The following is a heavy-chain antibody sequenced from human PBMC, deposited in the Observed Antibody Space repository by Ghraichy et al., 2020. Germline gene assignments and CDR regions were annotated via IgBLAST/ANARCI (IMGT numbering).Heavy chain of an antibody. CDR2: IWYDGSNK. CDR3: ARSKGSAATTRIVDY. Sequence: GGSLRLSCAASGFTFSSYGMHWVRQAPGKGLEWVAVIWYDGSNKYYADSVKGRFTISRDNSKNTLYLQMNSLRAEDTAVYYCARSKGSAATTRIVDYWGQGTLVTVSS. V-gene: IGHV3-33*01. D-gene: IGHD1-26*01. CDR1: GFTFSSYG. J-gene: IGHJ4*02.